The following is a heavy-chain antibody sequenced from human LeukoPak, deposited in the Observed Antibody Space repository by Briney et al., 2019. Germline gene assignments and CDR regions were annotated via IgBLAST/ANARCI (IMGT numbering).Heavy chain of an antibody. CDR1: GFTFSNYE. D-gene: IGHD5-18*01. CDR3: ARDLVQLWSKDF. J-gene: IGHJ4*02. V-gene: IGHV3-48*03. CDR2: ISSSGRNI. Sequence: GGSLRLSCTASGFTFSNYEFNWVRQAPGKGLEWVSYISSSGRNIYYADSVKGRFTISRDNAKNSLYLQMNSLRAEDTAVYYCARDLVQLWSKDFWGRGTLVTVSS.